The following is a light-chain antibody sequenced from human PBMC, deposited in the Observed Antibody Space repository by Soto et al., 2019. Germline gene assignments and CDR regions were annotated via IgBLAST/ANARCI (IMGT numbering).Light chain of an antibody. J-gene: IGKJ2*01. CDR3: QLSHNCHLT. CDR2: SAY. V-gene: IGKV3D-15*01. Sequence: EIVMTQSPATLSVSPGERATLSCRASQSISTELAWYQQKPGQPPRLLIYSAYTRATGVPARLTGSGSGSQLTLTISGLQSEDFAIYYCQLSHNCHLTFDQGTRLEI. CDR1: QSISTE.